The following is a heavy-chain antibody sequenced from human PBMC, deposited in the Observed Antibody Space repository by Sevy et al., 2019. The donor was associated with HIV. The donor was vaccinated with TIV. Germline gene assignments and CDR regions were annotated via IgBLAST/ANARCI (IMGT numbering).Heavy chain of an antibody. V-gene: IGHV4-59*12. J-gene: IGHJ5*02. CDR3: ARRDYSNYEGYWFDP. CDR1: GGSISSYY. CDR2: IYYSGST. D-gene: IGHD4-4*01. Sequence: SETLSLTCPVSGGSISSYYWSWIRQPPGKGLEWIGYIYYSGSTNYNPSLKSRVTISVDTSKNQFSLKLSSVTAADTAVYYCARRDYSNYEGYWFDPWGQGTLVTVSS.